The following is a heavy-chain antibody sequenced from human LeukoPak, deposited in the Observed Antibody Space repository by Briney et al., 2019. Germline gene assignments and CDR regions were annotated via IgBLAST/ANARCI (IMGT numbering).Heavy chain of an antibody. Sequence: SDTLSLTCDVSGYSIRSDNWWGWIRQPPGKGLEWIGYVYYSGSIYSNPSLKSRVTMPVDAPRNQFSLKLTSVTPEDTAVYYCARKRSRITYFDDWGQGTLVTVSS. CDR2: VYYSGSI. CDR1: GYSIRSDNW. J-gene: IGHJ4*02. CDR3: ARKRSRITYFDD. V-gene: IGHV4-28*05. D-gene: IGHD2-2*01.